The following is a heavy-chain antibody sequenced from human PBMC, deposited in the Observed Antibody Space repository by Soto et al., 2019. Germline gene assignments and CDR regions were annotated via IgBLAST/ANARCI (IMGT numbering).Heavy chain of an antibody. D-gene: IGHD3-10*01. CDR1: GFTFGHSA. V-gene: IGHV3-23*01. CDR2: ISGTGGAA. Sequence: XESLRLSYAASGFTFGHSAMSWVRQAPGKGLEWVAAISGTGGAAYYADSVKGRFTISRDNSRNTLFLQMNSLRVDDTAIYHRAKPEEVVRGFDFWGLGTLVTVSS. J-gene: IGHJ4*02. CDR3: AKPEEVVRGFDF.